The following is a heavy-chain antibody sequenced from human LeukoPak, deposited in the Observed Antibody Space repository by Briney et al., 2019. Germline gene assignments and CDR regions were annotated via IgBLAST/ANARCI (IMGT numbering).Heavy chain of an antibody. D-gene: IGHD3-3*01. CDR3: ASSFYDFWSGSGDY. Sequence: SVKVSCKASGGTFSSYAISWVRQAPGQGLEWMGGIIPIFGTANYAQKFQGRVTITTDESTSAAYMELSSLRSEDTAVYYCASSFYDFWSGSGDYWGQGTLVTVSS. CDR1: GGTFSSYA. V-gene: IGHV1-69*05. CDR2: IIPIFGTA. J-gene: IGHJ4*02.